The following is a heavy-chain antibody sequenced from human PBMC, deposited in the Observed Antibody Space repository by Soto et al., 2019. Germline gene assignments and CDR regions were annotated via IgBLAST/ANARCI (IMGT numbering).Heavy chain of an antibody. V-gene: IGHV4-34*01. Sequence: SETLSLTCAVYGGFLSESYWTWIRQPPGKGLEWIGEINHVGGTNYNPSLKSRVTMSVDTSQNQFSLRLISVTAADTAMYFCVRIRYQLPSSVLWLDPWGQGXPVTVYS. CDR1: GGFLSESY. D-gene: IGHD3-16*01. CDR2: INHVGGT. J-gene: IGHJ5*02. CDR3: VRIRYQLPSSVLWLDP.